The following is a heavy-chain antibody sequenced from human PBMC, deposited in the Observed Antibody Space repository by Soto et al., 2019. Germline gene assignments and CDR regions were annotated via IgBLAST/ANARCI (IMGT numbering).Heavy chain of an antibody. CDR2: IYYSGST. Sequence: QLQLQESGPGLVKPSETLSLTCTVSGGSISSSSYYWGWIRQPPGKGLEWIGSIYYSGSTYYNPSLKSRVTISVDTSKNQFSLKQSSVTAADTAVYYCARQRIVVVVAATPFDPWGQGTLVTVSS. J-gene: IGHJ5*02. CDR1: GGSISSSSYY. CDR3: ARQRIVVVVAATPFDP. D-gene: IGHD2-15*01. V-gene: IGHV4-39*01.